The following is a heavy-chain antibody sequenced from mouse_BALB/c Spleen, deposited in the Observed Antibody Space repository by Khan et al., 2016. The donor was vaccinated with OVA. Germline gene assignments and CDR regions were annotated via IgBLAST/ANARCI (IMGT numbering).Heavy chain of an antibody. CDR1: GYSFTGYN. CDR3: ARSTWYFDV. CDR2: IDPYYGGI. V-gene: IGHV1-39*01. Sequence: VQLKQSGPELEKPGASVKISCKASGYSFTGYNMNWVKQSNGKSLEWIGNIDPYYGGISYNQKFNGKATLTVDKSSSTAYMQLKSLTSEDSAVSYGARSTWYFDVWGAGTTVTVSS. J-gene: IGHJ1*01.